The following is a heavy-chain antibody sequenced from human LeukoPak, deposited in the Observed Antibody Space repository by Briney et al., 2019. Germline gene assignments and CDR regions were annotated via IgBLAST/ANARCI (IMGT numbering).Heavy chain of an antibody. D-gene: IGHD4-17*01. Sequence: PGGSLRLSCAASGFTFSSYTMSWVRQAPGKGLEWVSRLRGSGANTVYADSVKGRFTISRDNSKNTLYLQMNSLGVEDTAVYYCATKGGDYDPLDYWGQGTLVTVSS. CDR1: GFTFSSYT. J-gene: IGHJ4*02. CDR3: ATKGGDYDPLDY. V-gene: IGHV3-23*01. CDR2: LRGSGANT.